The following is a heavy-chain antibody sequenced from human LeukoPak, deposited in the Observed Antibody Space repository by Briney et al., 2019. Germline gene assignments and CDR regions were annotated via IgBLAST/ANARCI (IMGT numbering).Heavy chain of an antibody. CDR1: GFTFSDYT. J-gene: IGHJ4*02. CDR2: IGTAGNYI. V-gene: IGHV3-21*01. D-gene: IGHD2-2*01. CDR3: ATNLFCASASCL. Sequence: GGSLRLSCAASGFTFSDYTVNWVRQAPGKGLEWLSSIGTAGNYIFYADSVQGRFTISRDNANDSLYLEMKSLRVEDTATYYCATNLFCASASCLWGQGTLVTVSS.